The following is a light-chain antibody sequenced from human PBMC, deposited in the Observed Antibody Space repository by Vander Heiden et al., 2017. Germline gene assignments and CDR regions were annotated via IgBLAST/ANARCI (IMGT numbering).Light chain of an antibody. CDR2: DAS. J-gene: IGKJ2*01. CDR3: LQHDTYLFT. CDR1: QGIRDR. V-gene: IGKV1-17*01. Sequence: DIQMTQSPSSLSASVGDRVTITCRATQGIRDRLAWYQQKPGKAPKRMIYDASKLQRGVPSRFSGSGFGTEFTLTNSSLQPEDFATYYCLQHDTYLFTFGQGTKLEIK.